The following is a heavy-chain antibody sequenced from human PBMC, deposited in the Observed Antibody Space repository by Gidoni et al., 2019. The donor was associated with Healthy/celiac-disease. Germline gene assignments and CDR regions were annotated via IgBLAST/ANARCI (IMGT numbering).Heavy chain of an antibody. V-gene: IGHV4-4*02. Sequence: QVQLQESGPGLVKPSGTLSLTCPVSGCPISSSNWWSWVRQPPGKGLEWIGEIYHSGSTNYNPSLKSRVTISVDKSKNQFSLKLSSVTAADTAVYYCAVAGTVNRYFDYWGQGTLVTVSS. CDR3: AVAGTVNRYFDY. CDR1: GCPISSSNW. CDR2: IYHSGST. D-gene: IGHD6-19*01. J-gene: IGHJ4*02.